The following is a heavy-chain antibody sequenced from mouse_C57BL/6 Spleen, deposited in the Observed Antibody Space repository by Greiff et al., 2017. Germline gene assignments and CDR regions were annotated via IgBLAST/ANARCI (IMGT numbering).Heavy chain of an antibody. CDR2: IRNKANGYTT. CDR3: ARYRAYYFDY. CDR1: GFTFTDYY. J-gene: IGHJ2*01. D-gene: IGHD6-1*01. Sequence: EVKLMESGGGLVQPGGSLSLSCAASGFTFTDYYMSWVRQPPGKALEWLGFIRNKANGYTTAYSASVKGRFTISRDNSQSILYLQMNALRDEDSATCYCARYRAYYFDYWGQGTTLTVSS. V-gene: IGHV7-3*01.